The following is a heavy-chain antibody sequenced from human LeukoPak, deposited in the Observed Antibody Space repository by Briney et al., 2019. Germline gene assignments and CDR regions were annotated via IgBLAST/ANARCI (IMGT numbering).Heavy chain of an antibody. CDR3: ARVAGRLTFGGVIVIVDAFDI. V-gene: IGHV1-8*03. CDR2: MNPNSGNT. J-gene: IGHJ3*02. CDR1: GYTFTSYD. Sequence: ASVKVSCKASGYTFTSYDINWVRQATGQGLEWMGWMNPNSGNTGYAQKFQGRVTITRNTSISTAYMELSSLRSEDTAVYYCARVAGRLTFGGVIVIVDAFDIWGQGTMVTVSS. D-gene: IGHD3-16*02.